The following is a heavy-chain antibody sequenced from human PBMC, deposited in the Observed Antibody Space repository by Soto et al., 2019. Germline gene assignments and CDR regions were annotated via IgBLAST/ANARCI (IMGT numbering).Heavy chain of an antibody. V-gene: IGHV1-69*02. CDR1: GGTFSSYT. D-gene: IGHD2-2*01. CDR3: ARVFPDSTAYDY. Sequence: QVQLVQSGAEVKKPGSSVKVSCKASGGTFSSYTISWVRQAPGQGLEWMGRIIPILDIANYAQKFQGRVTITADKSTSTAYMELSSLRSEDTAVYYCARVFPDSTAYDYWGQGTLVTVSS. CDR2: IIPILDIA. J-gene: IGHJ4*02.